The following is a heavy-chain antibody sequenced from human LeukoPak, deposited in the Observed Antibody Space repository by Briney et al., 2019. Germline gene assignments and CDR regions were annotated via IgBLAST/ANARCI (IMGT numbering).Heavy chain of an antibody. CDR2: ISSGGST. Sequence: GGTLRLSCAASGFTFSSYGMSWVHQAPGKGLEWVPAISSGGSTYCADSVKGRFTISRDNSKNTLYLQMNSLRAGDTAVYYCAKERGGEFDYWGQGTLVTVSS. D-gene: IGHD2-21*01. CDR3: AKERGGEFDY. V-gene: IGHV3-23*01. J-gene: IGHJ4*02. CDR1: GFTFSSYG.